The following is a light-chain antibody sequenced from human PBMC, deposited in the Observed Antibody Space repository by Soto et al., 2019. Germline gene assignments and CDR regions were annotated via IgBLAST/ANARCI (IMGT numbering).Light chain of an antibody. CDR1: QGISNY. J-gene: IGKJ1*01. CDR2: AAS. V-gene: IGKV1-27*01. CDR3: QNYNNAPRT. Sequence: DIQMTQSPSSLSASVGDTVTITCRARQGISNYLAWYQQKPGQVPNLLIYAASTLQSGVPSRFSGSGSGTDFTPTISSLRPEDVATYYCQNYNNAPRTFGQGTKVEI.